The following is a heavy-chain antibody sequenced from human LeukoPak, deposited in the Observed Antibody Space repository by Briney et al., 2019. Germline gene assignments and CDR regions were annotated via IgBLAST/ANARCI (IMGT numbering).Heavy chain of an antibody. D-gene: IGHD3-10*01. CDR1: GGSISSYY. CDR2: IYYSGNT. J-gene: IGHJ4*02. Sequence: PSETLSLTCTVSGGSISSYYWSWIRQPPGKGLEWIGHIYYSGNTNYNPSHKSRVTISVDTSKNQFSLKLSSVTAADTAAYYCARDIGGPTYFDYWGEGTLDPLSS. CDR3: ARDIGGPTYFDY. V-gene: IGHV4-59*01.